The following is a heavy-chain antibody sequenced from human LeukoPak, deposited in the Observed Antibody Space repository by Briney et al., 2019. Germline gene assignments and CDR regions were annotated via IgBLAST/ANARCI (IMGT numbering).Heavy chain of an antibody. J-gene: IGHJ5*02. CDR3: ARLIIVVVPAATRNWFDP. CDR1: GYTFTSYY. Sequence: GASVRVSCKASGYTFTSYYMHWVRQAPGQGLEWMGIINPSGGSTSYAQKFQGRVTMTRDTSTSTVYMELSSLRSEDTAVYYCARLIIVVVPAATRNWFDPWGQGTLVTVSS. CDR2: INPSGGST. D-gene: IGHD2-2*01. V-gene: IGHV1-46*01.